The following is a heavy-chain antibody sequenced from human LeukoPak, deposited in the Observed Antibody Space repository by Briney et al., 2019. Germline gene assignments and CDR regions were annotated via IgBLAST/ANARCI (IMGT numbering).Heavy chain of an antibody. CDR3: VKDLGGYNDFDY. CDR1: GFTFSDYY. Sequence: GGSLRLSCAASGFTFSDYYMTWVRQAPGKGLEYVSAISSNGGSTYYADSVKGRFTISRDNSKNTLYLQMSSLRAEDTAVYYCVKDLGGYNDFDYWGQGTLVTVSS. J-gene: IGHJ4*02. V-gene: IGHV3-64D*06. CDR2: ISSNGGST. D-gene: IGHD5-24*01.